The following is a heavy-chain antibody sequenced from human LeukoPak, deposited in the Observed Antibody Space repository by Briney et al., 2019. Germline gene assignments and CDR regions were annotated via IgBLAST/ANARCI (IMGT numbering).Heavy chain of an antibody. V-gene: IGHV3-74*03. Sequence: GGSLRLSCAASGFTFSSYAMSWVRQAPGKGLEWVSRINSDGSSTTYADSVKGRFTISRDNAKSTLYLQMNSLRAEDTAMYYWARRETAGTIDYWVQGTLFTVS. CDR1: GFTFSSYA. J-gene: IGHJ4*02. CDR2: INSDGSST. D-gene: IGHD1-26*01. CDR3: ARRETAGTIDY.